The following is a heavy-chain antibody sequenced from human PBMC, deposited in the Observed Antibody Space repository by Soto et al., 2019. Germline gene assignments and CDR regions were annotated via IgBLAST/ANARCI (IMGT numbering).Heavy chain of an antibody. J-gene: IGHJ4*02. D-gene: IGHD3-22*01. V-gene: IGHV4-30-2*01. CDR3: ARGNYYDSSGYFFHY. CDR1: GGSISSGGYS. Sequence: QQELQESGSGLVKPSQTLSLTCAVSGGSISSGGYSWSWIRQPPGKGLEWIGYIYHSGSTYYNPSLKSRVTISVDRSKNQFSLKLSSVTAADTAVYYCARGNYYDSSGYFFHYWGQGTLVTVSS. CDR2: IYHSGST.